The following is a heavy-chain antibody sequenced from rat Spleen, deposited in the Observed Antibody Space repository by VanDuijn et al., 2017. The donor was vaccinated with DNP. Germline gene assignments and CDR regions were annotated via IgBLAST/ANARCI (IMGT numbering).Heavy chain of an antibody. CDR3: ARLLAGRSYYFDY. D-gene: IGHD2-7*01. J-gene: IGHJ2*01. Sequence: EVQLMESGGGLVQPGRSLKLSCAASPFTFSDYNMAWVRQAPKKGLEWVATISDDGSRTYYRDSVKGRFTISRDNAKSTLYLQMNSLRSEDTATYYCARLLAGRSYYFDYWGQGVMVTVSS. V-gene: IGHV5-7*01. CDR1: PFTFSDYN. CDR2: ISDDGSRT.